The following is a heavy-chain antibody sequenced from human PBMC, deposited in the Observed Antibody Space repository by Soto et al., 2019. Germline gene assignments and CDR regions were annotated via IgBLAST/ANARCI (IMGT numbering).Heavy chain of an antibody. V-gene: IGHV1-69*13. CDR2: IIPIFGTA. D-gene: IGHD3-9*01. J-gene: IGHJ4*02. Sequence: ASVKVSCKASGGTFSSYAISWVRQAPGQGXEWMGGIIPIFGTANYAQKFQGRVTITADESTSTAYMELSSLRSEDTAVYYCARDLKSEHYDILTCYHRAPGAYFDYWGQGTLVTVS. CDR1: GGTFSSYA. CDR3: ARDLKSEHYDILTCYHRAPGAYFDY.